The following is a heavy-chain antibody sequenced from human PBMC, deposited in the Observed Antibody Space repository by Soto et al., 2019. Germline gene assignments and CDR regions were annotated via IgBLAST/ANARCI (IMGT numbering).Heavy chain of an antibody. D-gene: IGHD3-22*01. J-gene: IGHJ4*02. V-gene: IGHV1-46*01. CDR1: GYTFTSYY. Sequence: QVQLVQSGAEVKKPGASVKVSCKASGYTFTSYYMHWVRQAPGQGLEWMGIINTSGGSTSYAQKFQGRVTMTRDTSTSTVYMYVSSLSSEDMSVYYCARDRDDSSCYYGYYFGYWGQGTFVTHSA. CDR3: ARDRDDSSCYYGYYFGY. CDR2: INTSGGST.